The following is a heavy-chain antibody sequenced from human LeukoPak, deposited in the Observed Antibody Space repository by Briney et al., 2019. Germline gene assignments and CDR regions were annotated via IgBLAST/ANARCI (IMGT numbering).Heavy chain of an antibody. CDR1: GYTFTSYG. V-gene: IGHV1-46*01. D-gene: IGHD3-22*01. CDR3: ARVRYYYDSSGYSAPYYYFDY. J-gene: IGHJ4*02. Sequence: ASVKVSCKASGYTFTSYGISWVRQAPGQGLEWMGIINPSGGSTSYAQKFQGRVTMTRDTSTSTVYMELSSLRSEDTAVYYYARVRYYYDSSGYSAPYYYFDYWGQGTLVTVSS. CDR2: INPSGGST.